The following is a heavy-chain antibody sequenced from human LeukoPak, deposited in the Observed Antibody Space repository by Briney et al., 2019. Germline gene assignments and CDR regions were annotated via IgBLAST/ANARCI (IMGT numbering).Heavy chain of an antibody. CDR3: ARSVLRPSEAFDI. CDR1: GFTFSSYA. CDR2: ISSNGGST. V-gene: IGHV3-64*01. D-gene: IGHD6-25*01. J-gene: IGHJ3*02. Sequence: PGGSLRLSCAASGFTFSSYAMHWVRQAPGKGLEYVSAISSNGGSTYYANSVKGRFTISRDNSKNTLYLQMGSLRAEDMAVYYCARSVLRPSEAFDIWGQGTMVTVSS.